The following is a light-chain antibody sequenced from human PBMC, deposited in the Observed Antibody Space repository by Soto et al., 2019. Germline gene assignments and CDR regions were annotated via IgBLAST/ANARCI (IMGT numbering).Light chain of an antibody. CDR2: VAS. J-gene: IGKJ4*01. V-gene: IGKV3-15*01. CDR3: QQYNVLPLT. Sequence: EIVMTQSPATLSVSPGERATLSCRASQSVSSNLAWYQQKPGQTPKLLIYVASTRATGIPARFSGSGSGTEFTLIISSLQSEDFAVYYCQQYNVLPLTFGGGTKVEFK. CDR1: QSVSSN.